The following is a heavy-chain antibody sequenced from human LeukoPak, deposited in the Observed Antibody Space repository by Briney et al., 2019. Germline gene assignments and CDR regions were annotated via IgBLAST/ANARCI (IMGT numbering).Heavy chain of an antibody. CDR3: ASPRTGTTWLGAFDI. D-gene: IGHD1-1*01. Sequence: GGSLRLSCAASGFTFSNAWMNWVRQAPGKGLEWVSYISSSSSTIYYADSVKGRFTISRDNAKNSLYLQMNSLRDEDTAVYYCASPRTGTTWLGAFDIWGQGTMVTVSS. V-gene: IGHV3-48*02. J-gene: IGHJ3*02. CDR1: GFTFSNAW. CDR2: ISSSSSTI.